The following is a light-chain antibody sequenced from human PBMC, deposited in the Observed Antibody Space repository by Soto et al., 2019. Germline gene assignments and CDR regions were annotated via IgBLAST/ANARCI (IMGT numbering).Light chain of an antibody. CDR2: GAS. CDR3: QQYVSSPLT. Sequence: ESVLTQSPGTLSLSPGERATLSCRASQSVSSSYLAWYQQKPGQAPRLLIYGASSRATGIPDRFSGSGSGTDFTLTISRLEPEDFAVYYCQQYVSSPLTFGGGTKVDIK. J-gene: IGKJ4*01. V-gene: IGKV3-20*01. CDR1: QSVSSSY.